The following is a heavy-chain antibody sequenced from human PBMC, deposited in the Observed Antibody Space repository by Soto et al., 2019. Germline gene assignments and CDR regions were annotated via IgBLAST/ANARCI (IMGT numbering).Heavy chain of an antibody. Sequence: GGSLRLSCAASGFTFSNAWMSWVRQAPGKGREWVGRIKSKTDGGTTDYAAPVKGRFTISRDDSKNTLYLQMNSLKTEDTAVYYCTAFSGSYYSDAFDIWGQGTMVTVSS. CDR1: GFTFSNAW. CDR3: TAFSGSYYSDAFDI. V-gene: IGHV3-15*01. J-gene: IGHJ3*02. CDR2: IKSKTDGGTT. D-gene: IGHD1-26*01.